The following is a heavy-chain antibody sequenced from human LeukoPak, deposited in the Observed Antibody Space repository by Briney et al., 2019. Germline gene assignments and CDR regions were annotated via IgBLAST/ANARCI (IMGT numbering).Heavy chain of an antibody. J-gene: IGHJ6*02. D-gene: IGHD2-15*01. V-gene: IGHV1-69*13. CDR1: GGTFSSYA. CDR2: IIPIFGTS. CDR3: ARGQTHCSGGSCYSYYYGMDV. Sequence: ASVKVSCKASGGTFSSYAISWVRQAPGQGLEWMGGIIPIFGTSNYAQKFQGRVTITADESTSTAHMELSSLRSEDTAVYYCARGQTHCSGGSCYSYYYGMDVWGQGTTVTVSS.